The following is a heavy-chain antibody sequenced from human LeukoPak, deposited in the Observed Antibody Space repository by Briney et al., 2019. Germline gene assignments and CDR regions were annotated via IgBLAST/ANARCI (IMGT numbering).Heavy chain of an antibody. CDR2: INAGNGNT. D-gene: IGHD1-26*01. CDR3: ARSPSGSFDYFDY. Sequence: APVKVSCKASGYTFTSYAMHWVRQAPGQRLEWMGWINAGNGNTKYSQKFQGRVTITRDTSASTAYMELSSLRSEDTAVYYCARSPSGSFDYFDYWGQGTLVTVSS. V-gene: IGHV1-3*01. CDR1: GYTFTSYA. J-gene: IGHJ4*02.